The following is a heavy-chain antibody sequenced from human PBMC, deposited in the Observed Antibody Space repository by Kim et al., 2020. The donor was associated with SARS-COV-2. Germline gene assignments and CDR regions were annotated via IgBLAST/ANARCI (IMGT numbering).Heavy chain of an antibody. CDR3: AGGVGWQIEH. J-gene: IGHJ1*01. Sequence: GGSLRLSCAASGISFSSYWMNWIRQAPGKGLEWVTNIKQDGSVKNYVESAKGRFTVSRDNVQSSAYLQMDSLRVEDTAIYYCAGGVGWQIEHWGQGTRVTVSS. V-gene: IGHV3-7*05. CDR1: GISFSSYW. D-gene: IGHD6-19*01. CDR2: IKQDGSVK.